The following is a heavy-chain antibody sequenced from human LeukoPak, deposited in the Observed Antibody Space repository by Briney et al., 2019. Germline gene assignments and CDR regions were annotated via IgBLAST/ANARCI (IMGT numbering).Heavy chain of an antibody. V-gene: IGHV5-51*01. CDR2: IYPGDSDT. Sequence: GESLKISCKGSGYSFTKYWIGWVRQMPGKGLEWMGIIYPGDSDTRYSPSFQGQVTISADKSINTAYLQWSSLKASDTAMYYCTSNDRAIAVAPTGGGTDVFDIWGQGTMVTVSS. CDR1: GYSFTKYW. D-gene: IGHD6-19*01. J-gene: IGHJ3*02. CDR3: TSNDRAIAVAPTGGGTDVFDI.